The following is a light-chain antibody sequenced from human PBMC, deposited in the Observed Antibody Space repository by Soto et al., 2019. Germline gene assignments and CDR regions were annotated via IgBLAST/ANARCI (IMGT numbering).Light chain of an antibody. CDR1: QSITSY. CDR2: AAS. CDR3: LQHNSYPYT. J-gene: IGKJ2*01. Sequence: DIQMTQSPSSLSASVGDRVTTTCRASQSITSYLNWYQQKPGKAPKLLIYAASSLQSGVPSRFSGSGSGTEFTLTISSLQPEDFATYYCLQHNSYPYTFGQGTKLEIK. V-gene: IGKV1-17*01.